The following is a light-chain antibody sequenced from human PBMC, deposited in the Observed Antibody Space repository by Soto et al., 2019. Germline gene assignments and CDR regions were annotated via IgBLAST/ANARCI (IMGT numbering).Light chain of an antibody. J-gene: IGKJ1*01. CDR1: QSVSSSY. Sequence: EIVLTQSPGTLSLSPGERATLSCRASQSVSSSYLARYQQKPGQAPRLVIYGASSRDTGIPERFSGSGSGTDFTLTISSLQPEDFAVYYCQQYGSSPWTFGEGTKVEIK. CDR2: GAS. V-gene: IGKV3-20*01. CDR3: QQYGSSPWT.